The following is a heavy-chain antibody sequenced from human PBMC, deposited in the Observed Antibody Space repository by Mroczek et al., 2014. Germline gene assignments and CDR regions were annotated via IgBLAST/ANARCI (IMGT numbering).Heavy chain of an antibody. CDR3: ARAPGDIVATWTWGPDY. J-gene: IGHJ4*02. V-gene: IGHV3-21*01. CDR2: ISSSSSYI. D-gene: IGHD5-12*01. Sequence: VQLQQSGGGLVKPGGSLRLSCAASGFTFSSYSMNWVRQAPGKGLEWVSSISSSSSYIYYADSVKGRFTISRDNAKNSLYLQMNSLRAEDTAVYYCARAPGDIVATWTWGPDYWGQGTLVTVS. CDR1: GFTFSSYS.